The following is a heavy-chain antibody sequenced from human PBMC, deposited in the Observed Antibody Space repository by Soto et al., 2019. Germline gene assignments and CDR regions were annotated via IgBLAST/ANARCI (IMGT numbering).Heavy chain of an antibody. CDR3: ARGGSLYWYFDL. D-gene: IGHD1-26*01. Sequence: ASVKVSCKASGYTFTRYAMHWLRQAPGQKLAWMGGINAGNGKTKYSQKCQGRVTITRDTSASTAYMELSSLRSEDTAVYYCARGGSLYWYFDLWGRGT. V-gene: IGHV1-3*01. J-gene: IGHJ2*01. CDR1: GYTFTRYA. CDR2: INAGNGKT.